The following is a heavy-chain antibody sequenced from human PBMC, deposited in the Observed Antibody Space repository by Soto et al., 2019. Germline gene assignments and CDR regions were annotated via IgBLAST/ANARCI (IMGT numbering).Heavy chain of an antibody. CDR2: IKQDGSEK. CDR3: ARKYSSSWDGRPFDAFDI. CDR1: GFTFSSYW. J-gene: IGHJ3*02. Sequence: EVQLVESGGGLVQPGGSLRLSCAASGFTFSSYWMSWVRQAPGKGLEWVANIKQDGSEKYYVDSVKGRFTISRDNAKNSLYLQMNSLRAEDKAVYYCARKYSSSWDGRPFDAFDIWGQGTMVTVSS. D-gene: IGHD6-13*01. V-gene: IGHV3-7*03.